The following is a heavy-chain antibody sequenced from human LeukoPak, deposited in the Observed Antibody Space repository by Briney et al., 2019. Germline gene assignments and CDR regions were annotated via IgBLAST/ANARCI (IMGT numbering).Heavy chain of an antibody. CDR3: ARGDPHADL. CDR1: GFDLSTYE. V-gene: IGHV3-48*03. Sequence: PGGPLRLSCAASGFDLSTYEMNWVRQAPGKGLEWIADITISGHTKNYADSVKGRFTISRDNARTSLYLQMNSLRVEDTGVYYCARGDPHADLWGQGTPVTVSS. J-gene: IGHJ5*02. CDR2: ITISGHTK.